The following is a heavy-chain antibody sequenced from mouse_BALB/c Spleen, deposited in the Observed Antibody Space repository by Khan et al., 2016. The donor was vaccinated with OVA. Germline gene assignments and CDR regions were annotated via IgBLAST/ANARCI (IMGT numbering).Heavy chain of an antibody. CDR1: GYIFTDYL. CDR2: IYPGNNDT. J-gene: IGHJ3*01. CDR3: ANAGDGAFAF. Sequence: EVQLQESGTVLARPGTSVRMSCKASGYIFTDYLMHWVKQRPGQGLEWIGSIYPGNNDTNYNQKFKDKANMTSVPSASTASMDFSSLTNEDSAVFYCANAGDGAFAFWGQGTLVTVSA. V-gene: IGHV1-5*01. D-gene: IGHD3-1*01.